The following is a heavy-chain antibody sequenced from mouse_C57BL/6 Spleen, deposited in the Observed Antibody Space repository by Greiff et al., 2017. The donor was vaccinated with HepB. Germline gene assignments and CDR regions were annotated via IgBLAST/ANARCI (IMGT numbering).Heavy chain of an antibody. CDR1: GYTFTDYY. CDR3: ARRGWLLLYAMDY. J-gene: IGHJ4*01. V-gene: IGHV1-26*01. Sequence: EVQLQQSGPELVKPGASVKISCKASGYTFTDYYMNWVKQSHGKSLEWIGDINPNNGGTSYNQKFKGKATLTVDKSSSTAYMELRSLTSEDSAVYYCARRGWLLLYAMDYWGQGTSVTVSS. D-gene: IGHD2-3*01. CDR2: INPNNGGT.